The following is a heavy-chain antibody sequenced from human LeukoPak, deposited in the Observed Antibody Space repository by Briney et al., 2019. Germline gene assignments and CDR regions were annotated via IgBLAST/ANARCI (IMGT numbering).Heavy chain of an antibody. J-gene: IGHJ4*02. D-gene: IGHD3-16*02. CDR3: ARGLITFGGVIVNRGLYFDY. V-gene: IGHV4-34*01. Sequence: SETLSLTCAVYGGSFSGYYWSWIRQPPGKGLEWIGEINHSGSTNYNPSLRSRVTISVDTSKNQFSLKLSSVTAADTAVYYCARGLITFGGVIVNRGLYFDYWGQGTLVTVSS. CDR2: INHSGST. CDR1: GGSFSGYY.